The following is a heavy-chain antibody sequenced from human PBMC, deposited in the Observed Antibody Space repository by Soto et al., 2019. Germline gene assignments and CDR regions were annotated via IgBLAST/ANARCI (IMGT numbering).Heavy chain of an antibody. CDR3: ASQEDSSGWSFDY. J-gene: IGHJ4*02. CDR1: GGSISSYY. D-gene: IGHD6-19*01. CDR2: IYYSGST. Sequence: PSETLSLTCTVSGGSISSYYWSWIRQPPGKGLEWIGYIYYSGSTNYNPSLKSRVTISVDTSKNQFSLKLSSVTAADTAVYYCASQEDSSGWSFDYWGQGTLVTVSS. V-gene: IGHV4-59*01.